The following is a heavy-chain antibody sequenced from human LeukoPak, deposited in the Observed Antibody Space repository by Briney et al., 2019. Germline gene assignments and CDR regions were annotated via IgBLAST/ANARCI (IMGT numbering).Heavy chain of an antibody. V-gene: IGHV4-61*02. J-gene: IGHJ5*02. CDR3: ARDGLGYCSSTSCYGKYNWFDP. CDR1: GGSISSGSYY. D-gene: IGHD2-2*01. CDR2: IYTSGST. Sequence: SETLSLICTVSGGSISSGSYYWSWIRQPAGKGLEWIGRIYTSGSTNYNPSLKSRVTISVDTSKNQFSLKLSSVTAADTAVYYCARDGLGYCSSTSCYGKYNWFDPWGQGTLVTVSS.